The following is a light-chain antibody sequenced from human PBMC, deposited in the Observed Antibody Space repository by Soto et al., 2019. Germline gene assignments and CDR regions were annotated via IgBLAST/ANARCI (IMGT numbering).Light chain of an antibody. CDR2: EIN. CDR3: SSFAGSNNFPYV. V-gene: IGLV2-8*01. Sequence: QSALTQPPSASGSHGQSVTISCTGTSSDVGAYDYVSWYQQHPGKAPKLMIYEINKRPSGVPDRFSGSKSGNTASLTVSGLQAEDEADYYCSSFAGSNNFPYVFGTGTKFTVL. J-gene: IGLJ1*01. CDR1: SSDVGAYDY.